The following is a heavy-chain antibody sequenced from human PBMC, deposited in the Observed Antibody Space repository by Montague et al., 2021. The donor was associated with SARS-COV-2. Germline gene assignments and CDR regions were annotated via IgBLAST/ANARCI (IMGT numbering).Heavy chain of an antibody. J-gene: IGHJ6*03. CDR1: GGSFSRYY. CDR3: ARLGDGIVPSPILGLGPYYSFYYVDV. CDR2: ISQSGNT. Sequence: SETLSLTCAVYGGSFSRYYWSWIRQPPGKELEWIGEISQSGNTKYNPSLQSRVSISLDTSRNQFSLKVRSVTAADTAIYYCARLGDGIVPSPILGLGPYYSFYYVDVWGKGTTVTVSS. V-gene: IGHV4-34*01. D-gene: IGHD2-2*02.